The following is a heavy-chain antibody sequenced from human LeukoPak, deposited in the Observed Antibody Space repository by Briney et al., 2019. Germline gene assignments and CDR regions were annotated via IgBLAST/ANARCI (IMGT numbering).Heavy chain of an antibody. CDR1: GYSISSGYY. D-gene: IGHD3-10*01. Sequence: SETLSLTCAVSGYSISSGYYWGWIRQPPGKGLEWIGSIYHSGSTYYNPSLKSRVPISVDTSKNQFSLKLSSVTAADTAVYYCARHIALLWFGESQNWFDPWGQGTLVTVSS. J-gene: IGHJ5*02. CDR3: ARHIALLWFGESQNWFDP. CDR2: IYHSGST. V-gene: IGHV4-38-2*01.